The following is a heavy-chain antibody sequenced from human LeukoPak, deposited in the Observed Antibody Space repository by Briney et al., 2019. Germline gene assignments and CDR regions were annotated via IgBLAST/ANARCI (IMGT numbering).Heavy chain of an antibody. CDR1: GGSISSGDYY. J-gene: IGHJ4*02. Sequence: PSETLSLTCTVSGGSISSGDYYWSWIRQPPGKGLEWIGYIYYSGSTYYNPSLKSRVTISVDTSKNQFSLKLSSVTAADTAVYYCARDREQWLIKSGLLGYWGQGTLVTVSS. V-gene: IGHV4-30-4*08. CDR3: ARDREQWLIKSGLLGY. CDR2: IYYSGST. D-gene: IGHD6-19*01.